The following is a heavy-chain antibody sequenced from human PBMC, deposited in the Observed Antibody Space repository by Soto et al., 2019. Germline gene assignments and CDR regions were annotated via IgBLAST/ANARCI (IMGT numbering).Heavy chain of an antibody. Sequence: EVQLVESGGGLVKPGGSLRLSCAASGFTFSNAWMNWVRQAPGKGLEWVGRIKSKTDGGTTDYAAPVKGRFTISRDDSKNTLYLQMNSLKTEDTAVYYCTKYSGSWGGRAFDIWGQGTMVTVSS. V-gene: IGHV3-15*07. CDR2: IKSKTDGGTT. CDR1: GFTFSNAW. CDR3: TKYSGSWGGRAFDI. D-gene: IGHD6-13*01. J-gene: IGHJ3*02.